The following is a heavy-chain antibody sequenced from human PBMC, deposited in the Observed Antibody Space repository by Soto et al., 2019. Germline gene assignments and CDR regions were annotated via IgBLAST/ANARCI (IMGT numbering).Heavy chain of an antibody. CDR3: ARAGGLGAVAVDY. CDR1: GGSISSGGYS. D-gene: IGHD6-19*01. J-gene: IGHJ4*02. CDR2: IYHSGST. V-gene: IGHV4-30-2*01. Sequence: QLQLQESGSGLVKPSQTLSLTCAVSGGSISSGGYSWSWIRQPPGKGLEWIGYIYHSGSTYYNPSLTSRVTISVDRSKNQFSLKLSSVTAADTAVYYCARAGGLGAVAVDYWGKGTLVTVSS.